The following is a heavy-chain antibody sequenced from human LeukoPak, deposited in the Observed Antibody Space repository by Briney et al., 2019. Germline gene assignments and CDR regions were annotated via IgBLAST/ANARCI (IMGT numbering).Heavy chain of an antibody. Sequence: GGSLRLSCAASGFTFSSYEMNWVRQAPGKGLEWVSYISSSGSTIYYADSVKGRFTISRDSAKNSLFLQMNSLRAEDTALYYCTRDKAVAGQGGFDYWGQGTLVTVSS. CDR2: ISSSGSTI. CDR3: TRDKAVAGQGGFDY. V-gene: IGHV3-48*03. D-gene: IGHD6-19*01. CDR1: GFTFSSYE. J-gene: IGHJ4*02.